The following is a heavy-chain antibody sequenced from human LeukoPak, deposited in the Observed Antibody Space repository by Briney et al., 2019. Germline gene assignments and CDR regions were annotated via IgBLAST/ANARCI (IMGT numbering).Heavy chain of an antibody. CDR2: VSGNGGST. V-gene: IGHV3-23*01. Sequence: SGGSLRLSCAASGFTFSTYAMSWVRQAPGKGLEWVSTVSGNGGSTYYADSVKGRFTISRDNSKNTLYLQMNSLRAEDTAVYYCAKGAYSYEIMYYFDYWGQGTLVTVSS. CDR3: AKGAYSYEIMYYFDY. D-gene: IGHD5-18*01. CDR1: GFTFSTYA. J-gene: IGHJ4*02.